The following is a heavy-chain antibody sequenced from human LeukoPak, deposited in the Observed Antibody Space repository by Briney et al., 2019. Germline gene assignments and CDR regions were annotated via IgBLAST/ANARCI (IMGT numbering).Heavy chain of an antibody. CDR3: AKDPDDDSGGYYDY. V-gene: IGHV3-23*01. J-gene: IGHJ4*02. Sequence: GGSLRLSCAASGFTFSSYAMSWVRQAPGKGLEWVSAISGSGGSTYYADSVKGRFTISRDNSKNTLYLQMNSLRAEDTAVYYCAKDPDDDSGGYYDYWGQGTLVTVSS. CDR1: GFTFSSYA. CDR2: ISGSGGST. D-gene: IGHD3-22*01.